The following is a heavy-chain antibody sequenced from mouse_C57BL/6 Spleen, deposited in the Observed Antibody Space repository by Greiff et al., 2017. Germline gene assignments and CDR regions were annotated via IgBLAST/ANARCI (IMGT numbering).Heavy chain of an antibody. J-gene: IGHJ2*01. D-gene: IGHD4-1*01. CDR3: ARRGTGSFDY. Sequence: QVQLQQPGAELVRPGSSVKLSCKASGYTFTSYWMDWVKQRPGQGLEWIGNIYPSDSETHYNQKFKDKATLTVDKSSSTAYMQLSSLTSEDSAVXYCARRGTGSFDYWGQGTTLTVSS. CDR1: GYTFTSYW. V-gene: IGHV1-61*01. CDR2: IYPSDSET.